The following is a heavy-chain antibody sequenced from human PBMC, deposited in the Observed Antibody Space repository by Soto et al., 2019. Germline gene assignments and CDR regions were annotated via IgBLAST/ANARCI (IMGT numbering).Heavy chain of an antibody. J-gene: IGHJ3*01. CDR2: IYPGDSDT. Sequence: ESLKISCKGSGYSFSRYWIGWVRQMPGKGLEWMGIIYPGDSDTRYSPSFQGQVTISADKSISTAYLQWSSLKASDTAMYYCAKSITGRRDAFDLWGQGTMVTVSS. D-gene: IGHD6-6*01. CDR3: AKSITGRRDAFDL. V-gene: IGHV5-51*01. CDR1: GYSFSRYW.